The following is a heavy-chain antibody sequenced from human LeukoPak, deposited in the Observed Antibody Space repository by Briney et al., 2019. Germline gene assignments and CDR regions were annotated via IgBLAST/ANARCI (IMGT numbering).Heavy chain of an antibody. CDR3: TRDLMDYDVSTGLHHYYMDV. J-gene: IGHJ6*02. CDR1: GFTFSSYW. CDR2: INGDGRNI. D-gene: IGHD3-9*01. Sequence: GGSLRLSCIASGFTFSSYWMHWVRQDPRKGLVWVLRINGDGRNINYADSVRGRFTISRDNAKNTLYLQMNTLRVEDTAVYYCTRDLMDYDVSTGLHHYYMDVWGQGATVTVSS. V-gene: IGHV3-74*01.